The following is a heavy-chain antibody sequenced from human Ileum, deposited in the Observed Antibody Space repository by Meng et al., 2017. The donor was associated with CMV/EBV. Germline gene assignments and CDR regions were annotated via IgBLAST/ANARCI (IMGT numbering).Heavy chain of an antibody. D-gene: IGHD3-10*01. V-gene: IGHV1-2*02. CDR3: ARAGSYNSLYALEY. Sequence: SGYTFIGYYFYWVRQAPGQGLEWMGWINPNSGGTKYAQNFQGRVTMTRDTSISTAYMELSRLGSDDTAVYYCARAGSYNSLYALEYWGQGTLVTVSS. J-gene: IGHJ4*02. CDR2: INPNSGGT. CDR1: GYTFIGYY.